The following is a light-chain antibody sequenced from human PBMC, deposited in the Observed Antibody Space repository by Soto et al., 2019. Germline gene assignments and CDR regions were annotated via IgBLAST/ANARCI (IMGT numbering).Light chain of an antibody. CDR1: QSISSW. Sequence: DIQMTQSPSTLSASVGDRVTITCRASQSISSWLAWYQQKPGKAPKLLIYDASTLESGVPSTFSGSGSGTEFTLTISSLQPDDFATYYCQQDNRYSWTFGQGTKVEIK. CDR2: DAS. J-gene: IGKJ1*01. CDR3: QQDNRYSWT. V-gene: IGKV1-5*01.